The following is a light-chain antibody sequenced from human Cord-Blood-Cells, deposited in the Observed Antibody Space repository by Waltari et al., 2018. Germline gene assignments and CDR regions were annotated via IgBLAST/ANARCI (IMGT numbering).Light chain of an antibody. CDR2: QDS. CDR3: QAWDSSTVV. CDR1: KLGDKY. J-gene: IGLJ2*01. V-gene: IGLV3-1*01. Sequence: SYELTQPPSVSVSPGQTASITCSGDKLGDKYACWYQQKPGQSPVLLIYQDSKRPSGSPERFSGSNSGNTATLTISGTQTMDEADYYCQAWDSSTVVFGGGTKLTVL.